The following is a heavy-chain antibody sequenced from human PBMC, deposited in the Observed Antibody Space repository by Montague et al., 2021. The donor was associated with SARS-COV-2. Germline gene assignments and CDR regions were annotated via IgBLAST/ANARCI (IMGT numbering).Heavy chain of an antibody. Sequence: SESLSLTCTVSGGSISSSSYYWGWIRQPPGKGLEWFGSIYYSGXTXYXXXXKXRVTISVDTSKNQFSLKLSSVTAADTAVYYCARVGRQQLVRLSGMDVWGQGTTVTVSS. V-gene: IGHV4-39*07. D-gene: IGHD6-13*01. CDR1: GGSISSSSYY. CDR2: IYYSGXT. J-gene: IGHJ6*02. CDR3: ARVGRQQLVRLSGMDV.